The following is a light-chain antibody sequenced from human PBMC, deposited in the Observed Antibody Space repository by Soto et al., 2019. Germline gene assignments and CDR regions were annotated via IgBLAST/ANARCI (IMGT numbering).Light chain of an antibody. Sequence: QSALTHPASVSGSPGQSITISCTGTSSDVGSYNLVSWYQQHPGKAPKLMIYEGSKRPSGVSNRFSGSKSGNTASLTISRLQAEDEADYYCCSYAGSSTYVFGTGTKVTVL. CDR2: EGS. J-gene: IGLJ1*01. CDR3: CSYAGSSTYV. CDR1: SSDVGSYNL. V-gene: IGLV2-23*01.